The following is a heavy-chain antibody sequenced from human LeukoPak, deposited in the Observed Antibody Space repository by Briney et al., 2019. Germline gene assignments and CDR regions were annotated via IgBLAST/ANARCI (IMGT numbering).Heavy chain of an antibody. CDR3: ARGSLVAARRLLNYYYYYMDV. J-gene: IGHJ6*03. V-gene: IGHV1-8*03. D-gene: IGHD6-6*01. CDR1: GYTFTSYD. Sequence: ASVKVSCKASGYTFTSYDINWVRQATGQGLEWMGWMNPNSGNTGYAQKFQGRVTITRNTSISTAYMELSSLRSEDTAVYYCARGSLVAARRLLNYYYYYMDVWGKGTTVTVSS. CDR2: MNPNSGNT.